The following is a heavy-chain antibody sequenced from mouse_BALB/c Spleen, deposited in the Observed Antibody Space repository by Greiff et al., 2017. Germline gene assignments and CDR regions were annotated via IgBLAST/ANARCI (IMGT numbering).Heavy chain of an antibody. CDR2: INPSTGYT. J-gene: IGHJ1*01. Sequence: VKVVESGAELAKPGASVKMSCKASGYTFTSYWMHWVKQRPGQGLEWIGYINPSTGYTEYNQKFKDKATLTADKSSSTAYMQLSSLTSEDSAVYYCARYGGYYRYFDVWGAGTTVTVSS. CDR1: GYTFTSYW. V-gene: IGHV1-7*01. D-gene: IGHD1-1*01. CDR3: ARYGGYYRYFDV.